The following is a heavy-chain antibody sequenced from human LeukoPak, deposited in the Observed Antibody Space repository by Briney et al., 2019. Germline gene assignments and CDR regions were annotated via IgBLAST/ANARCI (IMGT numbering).Heavy chain of an antibody. CDR2: ISWDGGST. J-gene: IGHJ6*03. CDR1: GFTFDDYA. D-gene: IGHD3-10*01. Sequence: GGSLRLSCEVSGFTFDDYAMHWVRQAPGKGLEWVSLISWDGGSTYYADSVKGRFTISRDNSKNSLYLQMNSLRAEDTALYYCAKDSGDYYYYMDVWGKGTTVTVSS. CDR3: AKDSGDYYYYMDV. V-gene: IGHV3-43D*03.